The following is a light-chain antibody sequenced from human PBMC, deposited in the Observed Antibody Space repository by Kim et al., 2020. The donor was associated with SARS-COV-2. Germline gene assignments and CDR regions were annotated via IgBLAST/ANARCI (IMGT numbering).Light chain of an antibody. V-gene: IGKV1-5*03. CDR2: KAS. Sequence: DVQLTQSPSTVSASVGDRVTIGCRASQSVSTWLAWYQQKPGKAPKILIYKASTLEIGVPSRFSGSGSGTEFTLTISSLQPDDVATYYCQQYNSYPLVFGGGTKVDIK. J-gene: IGKJ4*01. CDR1: QSVSTW. CDR3: QQYNSYPLV.